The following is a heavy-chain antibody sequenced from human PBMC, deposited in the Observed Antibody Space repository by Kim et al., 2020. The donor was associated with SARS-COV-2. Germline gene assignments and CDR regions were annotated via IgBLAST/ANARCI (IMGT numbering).Heavy chain of an antibody. Sequence: GGSLRLSCAASGFTFSSYAMSWVRQAPGKGLEWVSAISGSGGSTYYADSVKGRFTISRDNSKNTLYLQMNSLRAEDTAVYYCAKTRLDILPGYSGEYYYYYYGMDVWGQGTTVTVSS. CDR2: ISGSGGST. CDR3: AKTRLDILPGYSGEYYYYYYGMDV. D-gene: IGHD3-9*01. V-gene: IGHV3-23*01. J-gene: IGHJ6*02. CDR1: GFTFSSYA.